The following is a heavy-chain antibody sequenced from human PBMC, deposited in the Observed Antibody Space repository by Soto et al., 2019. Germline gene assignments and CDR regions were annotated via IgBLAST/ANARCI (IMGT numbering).Heavy chain of an antibody. D-gene: IGHD3-16*01. CDR2: IWYDGSNK. J-gene: IGHJ4*02. Sequence: QVQLVESGGGVVQPGRSLRLSCAASGFTFSSYGMHWVRQAPGKGLEWVAVIWYDGSNKYYADSVKGRFTISRDNSKNTLYLQMNSLRAEDTAVYYCARDCPGGGFDSWGQGTLVTVSS. CDR3: ARDCPGGGFDS. V-gene: IGHV3-33*01. CDR1: GFTFSSYG.